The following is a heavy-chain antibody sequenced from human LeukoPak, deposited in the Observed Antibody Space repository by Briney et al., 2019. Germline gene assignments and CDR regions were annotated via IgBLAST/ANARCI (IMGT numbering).Heavy chain of an antibody. CDR1: GGSFSGYY. CDR3: ARHPGYRYGRGWFAP. V-gene: IGHV4-34*01. Sequence: SSETLSLTCAVYGGSFSGYYWSWIRQPPGKGLEWIGEINHSGSTNYNPSLKSRVTISVDTSKNQFSLKLSSVTAADTAVYFCARHPGYRYGRGWFAPWGQETLVTVSS. J-gene: IGHJ5*02. CDR2: INHSGST. D-gene: IGHD5-18*01.